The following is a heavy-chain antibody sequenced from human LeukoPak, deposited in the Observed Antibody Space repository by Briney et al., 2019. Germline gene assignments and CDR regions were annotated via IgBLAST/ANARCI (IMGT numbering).Heavy chain of an antibody. CDR3: ASGRTDIVVVPATLRNYYFDY. Sequence: ASVKVSCKASGYRFNSYGISWVRQAPGQGLEWMGWISGFNGNTNDAQKFQGRVTMTTDTSTSTAYMELRSLTSDDTAVYYCASGRTDIVVVPATLRNYYFDYWGQGTLVTVSS. CDR1: GYRFNSYG. J-gene: IGHJ4*02. V-gene: IGHV1-18*01. CDR2: ISGFNGNT. D-gene: IGHD2-2*01.